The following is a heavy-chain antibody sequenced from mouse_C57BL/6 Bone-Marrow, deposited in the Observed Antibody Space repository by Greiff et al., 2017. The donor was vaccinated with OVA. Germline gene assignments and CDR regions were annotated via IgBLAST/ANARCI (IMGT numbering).Heavy chain of an antibody. CDR1: GYSITSGYY. V-gene: IGHV3-6*01. J-gene: IGHJ1*03. CDR2: ISYDGSN. D-gene: IGHD1-1*01. CDR3: ARGGWYGSSYPWYFDV. Sequence: EVQRVESGPGLVKPSQSLSLTCSVTGYSITSGYYWNWIRQFPGNKLEWMGYISYDGSNNYNPSLKNRISITRDTAKNQFFLKLNSVTTEDTATYYCARGGWYGSSYPWYFDVWGTGTTVTVSS.